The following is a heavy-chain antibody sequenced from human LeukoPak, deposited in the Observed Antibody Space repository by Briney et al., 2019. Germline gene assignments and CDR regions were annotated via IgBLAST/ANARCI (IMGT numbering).Heavy chain of an antibody. CDR3: ARHLELAPQI. Sequence: SETLSLTCTVSGGSISSSSYYWGWIRQPPGKGLEWIGSIYYSGSTYYNPSLKSRVTISVDTSKNQFSLKLSPVTAADTAVYYCARHLELAPQIWGQGTMVTVSS. J-gene: IGHJ3*02. D-gene: IGHD1-1*01. CDR1: GGSISSSSYY. V-gene: IGHV4-39*01. CDR2: IYYSGST.